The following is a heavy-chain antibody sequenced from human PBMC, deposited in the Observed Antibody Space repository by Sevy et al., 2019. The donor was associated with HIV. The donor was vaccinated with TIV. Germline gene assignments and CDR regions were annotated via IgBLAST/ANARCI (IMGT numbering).Heavy chain of an antibody. J-gene: IGHJ4*02. CDR2: MTSSGSYI. CDR3: VRDGWNY. V-gene: IGHV3-21*01. D-gene: IGHD2-15*01. Sequence: GGSQRLSCAASGFTFSTSTMNWVRQAPGKGLEWVSLMTSSGSYILYADSVKGRFTISRDNAKNSVFLQMNSLRVEDTAVYYCVRDGWNYWGQGTLVSVSS. CDR1: GFTFSTST.